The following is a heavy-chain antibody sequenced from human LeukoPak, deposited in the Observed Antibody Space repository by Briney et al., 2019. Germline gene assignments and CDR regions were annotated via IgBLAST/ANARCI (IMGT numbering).Heavy chain of an antibody. CDR2: INPNSGGT. J-gene: IGHJ4*02. Sequence: ASVKVSCKASGYTFTGYYMHWVRQAPGQGLEWMGWINPNSGGTNYAQKFQGRVTMTRDTSISTAYMELSRLRSDDTAVYYCARARSTTVVTRGVSGYWGQGTLVTVSS. CDR1: GYTFTGYY. CDR3: ARARSTTVVTRGVSGY. D-gene: IGHD4-23*01. V-gene: IGHV1-2*02.